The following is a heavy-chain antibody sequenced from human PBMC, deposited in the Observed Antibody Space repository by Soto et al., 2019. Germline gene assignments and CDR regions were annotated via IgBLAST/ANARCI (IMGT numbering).Heavy chain of an antibody. CDR1: GGSFSGYY. CDR2: INHSGST. Sequence: NPSETLSLTCAVYGGSFSGYYWSWIRQPPGKGLEWIGEINHSGSTNYNPSLKSRVTISVDTSKNQFSLKLSSVTAADTAVYYCARGVLYDSSGYYWDYWGQGTLVTVSS. J-gene: IGHJ4*02. V-gene: IGHV4-34*01. CDR3: ARGVLYDSSGYYWDY. D-gene: IGHD3-22*01.